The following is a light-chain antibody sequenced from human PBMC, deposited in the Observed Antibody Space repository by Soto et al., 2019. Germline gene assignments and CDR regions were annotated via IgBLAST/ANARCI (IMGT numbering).Light chain of an antibody. V-gene: IGKV4-1*01. CDR2: WAS. CDR3: QQYYSTPQT. J-gene: IGKJ1*01. CDR1: QSVYYSSNNNNY. Sequence: DIQMTQSPASLSVSVGDRVTITCRASQSVYYSSNNNNYLAWYQQKPGQPPKLLIYWASTRESGVPDRFSGSGSGTDFTLTISSLQAEDVAVYYCQQYYSTPQTFGQGTKVEIK.